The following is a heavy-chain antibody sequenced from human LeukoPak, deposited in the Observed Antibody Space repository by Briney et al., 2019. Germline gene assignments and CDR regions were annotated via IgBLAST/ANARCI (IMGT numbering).Heavy chain of an antibody. CDR1: GFTFSYYS. J-gene: IGHJ6*02. Sequence: GGSLRLSCAASGFTFSYYSMNWVRQAPGKGLEWVAVISYDGSNKYYADSVKGRFTISRDNSKNTLYLQMNSLRAEDTAVYYCAKDLDTYSSGWYGMDVWGQGTTVTVSS. V-gene: IGHV3-30*18. CDR2: ISYDGSNK. D-gene: IGHD6-19*01. CDR3: AKDLDTYSSGWYGMDV.